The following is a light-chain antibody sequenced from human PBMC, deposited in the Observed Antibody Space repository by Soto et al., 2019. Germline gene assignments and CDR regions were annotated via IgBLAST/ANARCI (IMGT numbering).Light chain of an antibody. V-gene: IGKV1-5*01. CDR1: QGVXSW. Sequence: IRLTQSPSTLPASVGDRVTITCRASQGVXSWLAWYQQKPGKAPKFLTDDASSLESGGPSRLSGSGSGTEFTPTISSLQPDYCVVYYCQQYKSNSWTFGQGTKVDI. J-gene: IGKJ1*01. CDR3: QQYKSNSWT. CDR2: DAS.